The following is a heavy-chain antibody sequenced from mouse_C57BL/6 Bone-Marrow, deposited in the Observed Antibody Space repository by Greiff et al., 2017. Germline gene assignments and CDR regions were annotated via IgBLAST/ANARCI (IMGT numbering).Heavy chain of an antibody. CDR3: ARDPLYGSSYDWFAY. V-gene: IGHV1-55*01. Sequence: QVQLQQPGAELVKPGASVKMSCKASGYTFTSYWITWVKQRPGQGLEWIGDIYPGSGSTNYNEKFKSKATLTVDTSSSTAYMQLSSLTSEDSAVYYCARDPLYGSSYDWFAYWGQGTLVTVSA. CDR1: GYTFTSYW. J-gene: IGHJ3*01. CDR2: IYPGSGST. D-gene: IGHD1-1*01.